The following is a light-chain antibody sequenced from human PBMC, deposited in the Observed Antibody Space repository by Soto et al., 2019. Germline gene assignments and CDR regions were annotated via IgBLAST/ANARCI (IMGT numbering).Light chain of an antibody. J-gene: IGKJ1*01. Sequence: AIRMTQSPSSLSASTGDRVTITCRASQDIGNNLVWYQQKPGKAPKVLIHAASTLQGGVSSRFSGSRSGTDFTLFIDNLQYEDFATYYCQHYYTDPWTFGQGTKL. CDR1: QDIGNN. CDR3: QHYYTDPWT. CDR2: AAS. V-gene: IGKV1-8*01.